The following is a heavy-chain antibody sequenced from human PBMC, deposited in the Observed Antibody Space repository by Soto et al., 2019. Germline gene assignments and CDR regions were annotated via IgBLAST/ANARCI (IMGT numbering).Heavy chain of an antibody. Sequence: ETLSLTCTVSGCSISSSSYYWGWIRQPPGKGLEWIGSIYYSGSTYYNPSLKSRVTISVDTSKNQFSLKLSSVTAADTAVYYCARQTYSSSWSPPGWFDTWGQETLVTVS. D-gene: IGHD6-13*01. CDR3: ARQTYSSSWSPPGWFDT. J-gene: IGHJ5*02. CDR2: IYYSGST. CDR1: GCSISSSSYY. V-gene: IGHV4-39*01.